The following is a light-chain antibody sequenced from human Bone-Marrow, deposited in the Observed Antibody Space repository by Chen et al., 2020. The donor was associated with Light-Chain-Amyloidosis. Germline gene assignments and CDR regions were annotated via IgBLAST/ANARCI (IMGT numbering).Light chain of an antibody. CDR2: SAS. J-gene: IGKJ1*01. CDR1: QGIRDD. CDR3: LQLDTYPWT. Sequence: DIQMTQSPSSLSASVGDRVTITCRASQGIRDDIGWYQQKPGQAPKRLMFSASSLQSGVPSRFSGSRSGTEFTLKISRLKPDDYATYYCLQLDTYPWTFGQGTKVDIK. V-gene: IGKV1-17*01.